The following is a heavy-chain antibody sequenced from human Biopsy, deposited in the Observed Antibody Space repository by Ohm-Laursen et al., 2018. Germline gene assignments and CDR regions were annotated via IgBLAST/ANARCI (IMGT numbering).Heavy chain of an antibody. J-gene: IGHJ4*01. V-gene: IGHV3-11*01. CDR1: GFTFSNYQ. CDR3: GRSYGIMAAPVHL. CDR2: ISSGGSTI. Sequence: SLRLSCAAAGFTFSNYQMSWIRQIPGKGLEWVSHISSGGSTIFHADSVKGRFTISRDDAKGSLYLQMTNLRAEDTAVYYCGRSYGIMAAPVHLWGQGTLVTVSS. D-gene: IGHD3-16*01.